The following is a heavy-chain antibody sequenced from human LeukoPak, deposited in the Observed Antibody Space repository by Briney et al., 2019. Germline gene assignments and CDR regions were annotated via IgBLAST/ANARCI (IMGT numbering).Heavy chain of an antibody. CDR2: IFYSGTT. V-gene: IGHV4-59*08. Sequence: PSETLSLTCTVSGGSISSYYWSWIRQPPGKGLEWIGYIFYSGTTNYNPSLKSRVTISVDTSKNQFSLNLSSVTAADTAVYYCARHGPGRSPLGYWGQGTLVTVSP. D-gene: IGHD3-10*01. CDR1: GGSISSYY. CDR3: ARHGPGRSPLGY. J-gene: IGHJ4*02.